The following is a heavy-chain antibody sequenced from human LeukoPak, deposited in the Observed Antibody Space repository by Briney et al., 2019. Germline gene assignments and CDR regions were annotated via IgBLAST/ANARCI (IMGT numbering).Heavy chain of an antibody. J-gene: IGHJ5*02. Sequence: KTGGSLRLSCAASGFTFSSYSMNWVRQAPGKGLEWVSSISSSSSYIYYADSVKGRFTISRDNAKNSLYLQMNSLRAEDTAVYYCARGIAAAGNRWGQGTLVTVSS. D-gene: IGHD6-13*01. CDR3: ARGIAAAGNR. CDR1: GFTFSSYS. CDR2: ISSSSSYI. V-gene: IGHV3-21*01.